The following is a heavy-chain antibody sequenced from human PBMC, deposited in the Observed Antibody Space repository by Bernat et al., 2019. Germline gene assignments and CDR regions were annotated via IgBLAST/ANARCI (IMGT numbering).Heavy chain of an antibody. CDR2: LHSDGSST. Sequence: EVQLVESGGGLVQPGGSLRLACAASGFTFSSYWMHWVRQAPGKGLVWVSRLHSDGSSTSYADPVKGRFTISRDNAKNTLYLQMNSLRAEDTAVYYCATAPGYCSGGSCYWYGMDVWGQGTTVTVSS. CDR1: GFTFSSYW. CDR3: ATAPGYCSGGSCYWYGMDV. J-gene: IGHJ6*02. V-gene: IGHV3-74*01. D-gene: IGHD2-15*01.